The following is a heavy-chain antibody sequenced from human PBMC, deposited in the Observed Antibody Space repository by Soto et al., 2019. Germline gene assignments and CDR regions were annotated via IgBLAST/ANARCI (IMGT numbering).Heavy chain of an antibody. CDR2: INHSGST. V-gene: IGHV4-34*01. Sequence: SETLSLTCAVYGGSFSGYSWSWNRQPPGKGLEWIGEINHSGSTNYNPSLKSRVTISVDTSKNQFSLKLSSVTAADTAVYYCARDSHSSSGYYYYYGMDVWGQGTTVTVSS. CDR1: GGSFSGYS. D-gene: IGHD6-13*01. J-gene: IGHJ6*02. CDR3: ARDSHSSSGYYYYYGMDV.